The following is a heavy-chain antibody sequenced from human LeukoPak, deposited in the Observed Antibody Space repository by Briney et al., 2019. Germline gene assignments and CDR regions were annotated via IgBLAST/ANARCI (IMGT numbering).Heavy chain of an antibody. CDR3: ARKLLLWFGESKKNEDNWFDR. J-gene: IGHJ5*02. CDR1: GFTFSSYG. D-gene: IGHD3-10*01. V-gene: IGHV3-23*01. Sequence: GGSLRLSCAASGFTFSSYGMSWVRQAPGKGLEWVSAISGSGSSTYYADSVKGRFTISRDNSKNTLYLQMNSLRAEDTAVYYWARKLLLWFGESKKNEDNWFDRWGQGTLVTVSS. CDR2: ISGSGSST.